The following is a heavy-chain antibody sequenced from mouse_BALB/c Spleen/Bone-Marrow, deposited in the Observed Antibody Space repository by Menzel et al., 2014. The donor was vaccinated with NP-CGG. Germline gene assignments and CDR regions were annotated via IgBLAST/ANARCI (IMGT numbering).Heavy chain of an antibody. Sequence: EVQLVESGGGLVQLGGSLKLSCTASGFDFSRYWMSWVRQAPGKGLQWIGEINPESSTINYTPSLKDKFIISRDNAKNTLYLQMSKVRSEDTALYYCARLSYYGLTDYWGQGTTLTVSS. CDR3: ARLSYYGLTDY. CDR1: GFDFSRYW. D-gene: IGHD1-2*01. CDR2: INPESSTI. V-gene: IGHV4-1*02. J-gene: IGHJ2*01.